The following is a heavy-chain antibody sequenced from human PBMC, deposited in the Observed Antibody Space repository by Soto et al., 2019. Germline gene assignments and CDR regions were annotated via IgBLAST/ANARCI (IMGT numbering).Heavy chain of an antibody. CDR3: ANSPTGDYSFDY. Sequence: SETLSLTCTVSCGSVSSGSYYWSWIRQPPGKGLEWIGYIYYSGSTNYNPSLKSRVTISVDTSKNQFSLKLSSVTAADTAVYYCANSPTGDYSFDYWGQGTLVTVSS. CDR2: IYYSGST. J-gene: IGHJ4*02. V-gene: IGHV4-61*01. D-gene: IGHD4-17*01. CDR1: CGSVSSGSYY.